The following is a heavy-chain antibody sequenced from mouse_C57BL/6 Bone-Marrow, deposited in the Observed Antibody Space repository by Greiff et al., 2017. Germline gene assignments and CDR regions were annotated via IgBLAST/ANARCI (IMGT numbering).Heavy chain of an antibody. CDR3: ATGSSYGGDIDY. CDR2: ISNGGGST. CDR1: GFTFSDYY. V-gene: IGHV5-12*01. D-gene: IGHD1-1*01. J-gene: IGHJ2*01. Sequence: EVQRVESGGGLVQPGGSLKLSCAASGFTFSDYYMYWVRQTPEKRLEWVAYISNGGGSTYYPDTVKGRFTISRDNAKDTLYLQMRRLKYEDAAVYDCATGSSYGGDIDYWGQGTTLTVSS.